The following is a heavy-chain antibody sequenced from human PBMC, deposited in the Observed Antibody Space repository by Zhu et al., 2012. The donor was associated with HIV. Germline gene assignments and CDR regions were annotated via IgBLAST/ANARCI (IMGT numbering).Heavy chain of an antibody. D-gene: IGHD1-26*01. CDR1: GGSISSGDYY. Sequence: QVQLQESGPGLVKPSQTLSLTCTVSGGSISSGDYYWSWVRQSPVRGLEWIGYIYYSGTTYYIPSLKSRVTISVDTSKNQFSLELTSVTAADTAMYYCARKQWELLSAFDIWGQGTMVTVSS. CDR3: ARKQWELLSAFDI. J-gene: IGHJ3*02. V-gene: IGHV4-30-4*08. CDR2: IYYSGTT.